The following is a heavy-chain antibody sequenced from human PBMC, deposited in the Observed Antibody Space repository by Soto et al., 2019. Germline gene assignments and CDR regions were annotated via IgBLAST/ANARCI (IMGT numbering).Heavy chain of an antibody. CDR2: INPDRGGT. V-gene: IGHV1-2*02. CDR3: VTAPPRLVKTDTNWRY. Sequence: QVRLVQSGAEVKKSGASMTVSCKTSGYTFSDYYILWVRQAPGQGLEWMGWINPDRGGTNYAQKFQGRVTMTRDTFTSRAYLELNSLRFDDTAIYYCVTAPPRLVKTDTNWRYWGQGTLVTVSS. J-gene: IGHJ4*02. CDR1: GYTFSDYY. D-gene: IGHD6-19*01.